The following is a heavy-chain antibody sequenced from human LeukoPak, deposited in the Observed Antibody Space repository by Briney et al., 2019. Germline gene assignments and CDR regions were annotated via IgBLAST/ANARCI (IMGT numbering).Heavy chain of an antibody. V-gene: IGHV1-18*01. J-gene: IGHJ6*02. CDR2: ISAYNGNT. Sequence: ASVKVSCKASGYTFTSYGISWVRQAPGQGLEWMRWISAYNGNTNYAQKLQGRVTMTTDTSTSTAYMELRSLRSDDTAVYYCARTVLPSYSGYSRHGAAYYGMDVWGQGTTVTVSS. CDR1: GYTFTSYG. D-gene: IGHD5-12*01. CDR3: ARTVLPSYSGYSRHGAAYYGMDV.